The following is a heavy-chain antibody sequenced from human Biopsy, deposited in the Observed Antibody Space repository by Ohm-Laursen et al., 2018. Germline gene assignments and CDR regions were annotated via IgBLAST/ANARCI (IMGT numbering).Heavy chain of an antibody. V-gene: IGHV3-73*01. CDR1: GFTFSASA. Sequence: SLRLSCTASGFTFSASAVHWVRQASGKGLEWVGRIRSKAKSYATAYAASVTGRFTISRDDSKNKTYLQMNSLKTEDKAVYYCTLEGAGFDNWGQGTLVTVSS. CDR3: TLEGAGFDN. CDR2: IRSKAKSYAT. D-gene: IGHD3-10*01. J-gene: IGHJ4*02.